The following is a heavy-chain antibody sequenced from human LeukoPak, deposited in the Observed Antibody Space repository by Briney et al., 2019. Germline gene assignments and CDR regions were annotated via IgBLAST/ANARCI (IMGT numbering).Heavy chain of an antibody. CDR3: ARDPGSLDTAMAFDY. CDR2: ITPILGTA. D-gene: IGHD5-18*01. Sequence: SVKVSCKASGGTFSSYAISWGRQAPGQGVEGRGRITPILGTANYAQKLQGRATINTDESTSTAYMELSSLRSEDTAVYYCARDPGSLDTAMAFDYWGQGTLVTVSS. CDR1: GGTFSSYA. V-gene: IGHV1-69*05. J-gene: IGHJ4*02.